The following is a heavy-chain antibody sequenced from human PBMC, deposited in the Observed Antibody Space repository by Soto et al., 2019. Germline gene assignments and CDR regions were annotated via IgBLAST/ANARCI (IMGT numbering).Heavy chain of an antibody. V-gene: IGHV3-23*01. J-gene: IGHJ4*02. CDR3: AKGKGSSWYAFVDY. CDR2: ISGSGGST. CDR1: GFTFSSYA. D-gene: IGHD6-13*01. Sequence: PGGSLRLSCAASGFTFSSYAMSWVRQAPGKGLEWASAISGSGGSTYYADSVKGRFTISRDNSKNTLYLQMNSLRAEDTAVYYCAKGKGSSWYAFVDYWGQGTLVTVS.